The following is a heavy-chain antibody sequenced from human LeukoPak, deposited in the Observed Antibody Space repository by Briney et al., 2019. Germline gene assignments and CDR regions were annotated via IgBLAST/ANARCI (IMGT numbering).Heavy chain of an antibody. V-gene: IGHV1-69*13. CDR2: IIPIFGTA. J-gene: IGHJ4*02. CDR3: ARERGIVPFDY. CDR1: GGTFSSYA. D-gene: IGHD1-26*01. Sequence: ASVKVSCKASGGTFSSYAISWVRQAPGQGLDWMGGIIPIFGTANYAQKFQGRVTITADESTSTAYMELSSLRSEDTAVYYCARERGIVPFDYWGQGTLVTVSS.